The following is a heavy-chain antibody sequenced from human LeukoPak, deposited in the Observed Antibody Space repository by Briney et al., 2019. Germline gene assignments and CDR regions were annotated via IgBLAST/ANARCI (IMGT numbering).Heavy chain of an antibody. J-gene: IGHJ4*02. CDR1: GFIFSSYA. D-gene: IGHD6-13*01. V-gene: IGHV3-23*01. CDR2: ISGSGGSA. CDR3: ASRYPYSSSWYFDY. Sequence: PGGSLRLSCAASGFIFSSYAMSRVRQAPGKGLESASAISGSGGSAYYAGSVKGRFTISRDNSKNTLYLQLSGLRAEDTAVYYCASRYPYSSSWYFDYWGQETLVTVSS.